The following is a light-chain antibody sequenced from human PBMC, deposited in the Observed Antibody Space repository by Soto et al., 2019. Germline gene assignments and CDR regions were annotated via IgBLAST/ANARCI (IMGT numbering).Light chain of an antibody. CDR1: QVISSW. CDR3: QQLNSFPLT. Sequence: IQMTQSPSSVSASVGDRVTITCRASQVISSWLAWYQRKPGRAPELLIYAASRLQAGVPLRFSGSASGTDFTLTISDLQPEDSATYYCQQLNSFPLTFGQGTRLEIK. CDR2: AAS. V-gene: IGKV1D-12*01. J-gene: IGKJ5*01.